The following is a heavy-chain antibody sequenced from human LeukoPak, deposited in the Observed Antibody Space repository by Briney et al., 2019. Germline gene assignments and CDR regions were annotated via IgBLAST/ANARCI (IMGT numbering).Heavy chain of an antibody. J-gene: IGHJ4*02. Sequence: GGSLRLSCAASGFTFRNYALTWVRQAPGRGLEWVSSISGAGTYYADSVKGRFTISRDNSKNTLYLQMDRLRVEDTAVYYCAMALDYWGQGTLVTVSS. CDR2: ISGAGT. V-gene: IGHV3-23*01. CDR3: AMALDY. CDR1: GFTFRNYA.